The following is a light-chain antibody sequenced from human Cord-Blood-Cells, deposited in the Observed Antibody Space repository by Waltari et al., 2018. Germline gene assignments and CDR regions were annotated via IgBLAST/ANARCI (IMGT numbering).Light chain of an antibody. Sequence: QSALTQPPSASGSPGPSVTISCTGTSSDVGGYNYLSWYQQHPGKAPKLLIYEVSKRPSGVPDRFSGSKSGNTASLTVSGLQAEDEADYYCSSYAGSNNLVFGGGTKLTVL. J-gene: IGLJ3*02. CDR2: EVS. CDR3: SSYAGSNNLV. CDR1: SSDVGGYNY. V-gene: IGLV2-8*01.